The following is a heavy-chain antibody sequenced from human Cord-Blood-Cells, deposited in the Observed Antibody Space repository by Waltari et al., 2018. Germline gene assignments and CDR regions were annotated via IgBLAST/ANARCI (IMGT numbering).Heavy chain of an antibody. CDR1: GGTFSSSA. D-gene: IGHD6-13*01. CDR2: INPIFGTA. V-gene: IGHV1-69*01. J-gene: IGHJ4*02. CDR3: ARVTYSSNDANDY. Sequence: QVQLVQSGAEVEKPGSSVKVSFKASGGTFSSSAISWVRPAPGQGHEWTGGINPIFGTANYAQKLQGRVTITADESTSTAYMELSSLRSEDTAVYYCARVTYSSNDANDYWGQGTLVTVSS.